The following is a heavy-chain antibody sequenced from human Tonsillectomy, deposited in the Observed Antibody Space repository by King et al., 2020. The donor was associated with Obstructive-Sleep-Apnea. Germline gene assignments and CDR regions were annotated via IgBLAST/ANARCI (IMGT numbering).Heavy chain of an antibody. D-gene: IGHD3-22*01. CDR3: ARHDKYYYGMDV. CDR2: IYYSGST. J-gene: IGHJ6*04. CDR1: GGSISTYY. Sequence: VQLQESGPGLVKPSETLSLTCAVSGGSISTYYWSWIRQPPGKGLEWIGYIYYSGSTNYNPSLKSRVTISVDTSKNQFSLKLSSVTAADTAVYYCARHDKYYYGMDVWGKGTTVTVSS. V-gene: IGHV4-59*08.